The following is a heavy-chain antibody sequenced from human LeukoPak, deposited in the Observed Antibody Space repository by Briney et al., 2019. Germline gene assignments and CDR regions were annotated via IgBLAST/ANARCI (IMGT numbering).Heavy chain of an antibody. J-gene: IGHJ3*02. D-gene: IGHD6-6*01. CDR3: ARADTSLLDAFDI. CDR2: IRSDGTNQ. Sequence: GGSLRLSCAASGFTFIQYGIHWVRQAPGKGLEWVAFIRSDGTNQYYADSVKDRFTISRDNSKNTLYLQMNSLRAEDTAVYYCARADTSLLDAFDIWGQGTMVTVSS. V-gene: IGHV3-30*02. CDR1: GFTFIQYG.